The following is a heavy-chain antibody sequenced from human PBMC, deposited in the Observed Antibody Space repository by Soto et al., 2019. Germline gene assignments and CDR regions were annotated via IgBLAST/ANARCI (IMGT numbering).Heavy chain of an antibody. Sequence: GGSLRLSCAASGFTFSSHAMSWVRQAPGKGLEWVSAISSSAGSTYYADSVKGRFTISRDNSKNTLYLQMNSLRAEDTAVYYCAKYLYQFYYYGMDVWGQGTTVTVSS. CDR1: GFTFSSHA. V-gene: IGHV3-23*01. CDR3: AKYLYQFYYYGMDV. CDR2: ISSSAGST. D-gene: IGHD2-2*01. J-gene: IGHJ6*02.